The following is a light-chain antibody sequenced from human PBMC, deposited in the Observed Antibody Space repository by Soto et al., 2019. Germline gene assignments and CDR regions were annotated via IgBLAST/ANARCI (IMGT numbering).Light chain of an antibody. Sequence: QSALTQPASVSGSPGQSITISCTGTSSDVGGYNYVSWYQHHPGKAPKLMIYDVGNRPSGVSNRFSGSKSGNTASLTISGLQAEDEADYYGSSYRVRSTVIFGGGTKLTVL. V-gene: IGLV2-14*03. CDR1: SSDVGGYNY. J-gene: IGLJ2*01. CDR3: SSYRVRSTVI. CDR2: DVG.